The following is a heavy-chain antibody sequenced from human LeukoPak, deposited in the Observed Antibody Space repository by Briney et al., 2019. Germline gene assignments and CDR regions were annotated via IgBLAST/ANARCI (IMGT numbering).Heavy chain of an antibody. V-gene: IGHV3-23*01. J-gene: IGHJ4*02. CDR1: GFTFSSAW. D-gene: IGHD4-23*01. CDR2: ISGSGGST. CDR3: AKGTTVVMYYFDY. Sequence: GGSLRLSCAASGFTFSSAWMSWVRQAPGKGLEWVSAISGSGGSTYYADSVKGRFTISRDNSKNTLYLQMNSLRAEDTAVYYCAKGTTVVMYYFDYWGQGTLVTVSS.